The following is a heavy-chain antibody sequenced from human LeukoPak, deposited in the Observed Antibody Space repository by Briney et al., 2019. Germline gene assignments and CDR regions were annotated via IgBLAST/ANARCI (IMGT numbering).Heavy chain of an antibody. J-gene: IGHJ3*02. D-gene: IGHD3-22*01. CDR2: ISSSSSYI. CDR1: GFTLSSYS. Sequence: GGSLRLSCAASGFTLSSYSMNWVRQAPGKGLEWVSSISSSSSYIYYADSVKGRFTISRDNAKNSLYLQMNSLRAEDTAVYYCARVRYDSSGYVGSGAFDIWGQGTMVTVSS. V-gene: IGHV3-21*01. CDR3: ARVRYDSSGYVGSGAFDI.